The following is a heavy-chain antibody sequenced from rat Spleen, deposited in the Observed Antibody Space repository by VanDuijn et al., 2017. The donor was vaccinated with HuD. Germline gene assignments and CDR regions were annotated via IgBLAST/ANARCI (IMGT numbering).Heavy chain of an antibody. CDR2: IWGNGDT. D-gene: IGHD1-4*01. V-gene: IGHV2-13*01. Sequence: QVQLKESGPGLVKPSLTLSLTCTVSGFSLSSYGVLWVRQPPAKGLEWMGVIWGNGDTNYNSALKSRLSISRDTSKSQVFLKMNSLQTEDTATYYCARHGTVGRVYLPFDYWGQGVMVTVSS. CDR1: GFSLSSYG. CDR3: ARHGTVGRVYLPFDY. J-gene: IGHJ2*01.